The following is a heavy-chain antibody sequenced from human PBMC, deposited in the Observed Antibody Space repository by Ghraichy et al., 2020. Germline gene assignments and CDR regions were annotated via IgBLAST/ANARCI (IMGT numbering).Heavy chain of an antibody. CDR1: GGSISSYY. Sequence: SETLSLTCTVSGGSISSYYWSWIRQPAGKGLEWIGRIYTSGSTNYNPSLKSRVTMSVDTSKNQFSLKLSSVTAADTAVYYCAREVLNYYGSGTRQIPKYYGMDVWGQGTTVTVSS. CDR3: AREVLNYYGSGTRQIPKYYGMDV. V-gene: IGHV4-4*07. CDR2: IYTSGST. J-gene: IGHJ6*02. D-gene: IGHD3-10*01.